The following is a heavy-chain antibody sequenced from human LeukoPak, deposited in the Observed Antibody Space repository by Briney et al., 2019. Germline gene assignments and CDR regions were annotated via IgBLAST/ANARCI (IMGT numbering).Heavy chain of an antibody. CDR1: GYTFTGYY. CDR2: INPNSDVT. Sequence: ASVKVSCKASGYTFTGYYIHWVRQAPGQGLEWMGWINPNSDVTNYAQKFQGRVTMTRDTSISTAYMELSRLRSDDTAIYYCARLLVPATVRNDYWGQGTLVTVSS. CDR3: ARLLVPATVRNDY. V-gene: IGHV1-2*02. J-gene: IGHJ4*02. D-gene: IGHD2-2*01.